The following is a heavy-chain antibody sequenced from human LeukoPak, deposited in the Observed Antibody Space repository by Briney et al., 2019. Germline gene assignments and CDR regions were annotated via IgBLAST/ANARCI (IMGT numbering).Heavy chain of an antibody. D-gene: IGHD6-13*01. CDR3: ARVVKGSSWYIHYYYYYYMDV. J-gene: IGHJ6*03. Sequence: ASVKVSCTASGYTFTSYDINWVRQATGQGLEWMGWMNPNSGNTGYAQKFQGRVTMTRNTSISTAYMELSSLRSEDTAVSYCARVVKGSSWYIHYYYYYYMDVWGKGTTVTVSS. V-gene: IGHV1-8*01. CDR1: GYTFTSYD. CDR2: MNPNSGNT.